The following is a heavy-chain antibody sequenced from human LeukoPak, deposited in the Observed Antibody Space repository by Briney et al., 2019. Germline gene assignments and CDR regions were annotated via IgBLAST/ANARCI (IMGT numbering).Heavy chain of an antibody. Sequence: PGGSLRLSCAASGFTFSSYWMSWVRQAPGKGLEWVANIKQDGSEKYYVDSVKGRFTISRDHANNSLYLQMNSLRAEDTAVYYCARGYDFWSGYWSNWFDPWGQGTLVTVSS. V-gene: IGHV3-7*04. D-gene: IGHD3-3*01. J-gene: IGHJ5*02. CDR1: GFTFSSYW. CDR3: ARGYDFWSGYWSNWFDP. CDR2: IKQDGSEK.